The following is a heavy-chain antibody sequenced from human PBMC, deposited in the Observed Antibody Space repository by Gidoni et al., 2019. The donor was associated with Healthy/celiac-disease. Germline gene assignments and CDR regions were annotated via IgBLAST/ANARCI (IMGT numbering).Heavy chain of an antibody. CDR2: INSDGSST. D-gene: IGHD3-22*01. CDR3: ARVYARGWLLGHSEYFQH. CDR1: GFPFSSSW. Sequence: EVQLVESGGGLVKPGGSLRLSCAASGFPFSSSWMHWVRQAPGKGLVGVSRINSDGSSTSYADSVKGRFTISRDNAKNTLYLQMNSLRAEDTAVYYCARVYARGWLLGHSEYFQHWGQGTLVTVSS. J-gene: IGHJ1*01. V-gene: IGHV3-74*01.